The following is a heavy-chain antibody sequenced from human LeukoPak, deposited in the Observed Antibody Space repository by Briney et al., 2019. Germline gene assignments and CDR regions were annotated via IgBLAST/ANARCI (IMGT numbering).Heavy chain of an antibody. CDR2: IHYTGSS. D-gene: IGHD3-22*01. Sequence: SQTLSLTRTVSGGSISGSAYYWTWIRHLPGKGLEWIGYIHYTGSSYYLPFLQSRVSMSVDMSKNQFSLNLTSVTAADTAVYYCARQEVVVIGCFDSWGQGTLVSVSS. CDR1: GGSISGSAYY. V-gene: IGHV4-31*03. CDR3: ARQEVVVIGCFDS. J-gene: IGHJ4*02.